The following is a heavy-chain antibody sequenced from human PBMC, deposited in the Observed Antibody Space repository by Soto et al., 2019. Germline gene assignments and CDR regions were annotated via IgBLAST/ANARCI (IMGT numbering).Heavy chain of an antibody. D-gene: IGHD3-10*01. Sequence: QVQLQESGPGLVKPSQTLSLTCTVSSGSINSGLYYWTWIRQHPGNGLERIGYIYSRGNTYYTLSLKSRVDITVQTSKNQFSLRVSFVTAADTAVYYCARARSGSYFVLEYWGQGAQVTVS. CDR2: IYSRGNT. CDR3: ARARSGSYFVLEY. V-gene: IGHV4-31*03. CDR1: SGSINSGLYY. J-gene: IGHJ4*02.